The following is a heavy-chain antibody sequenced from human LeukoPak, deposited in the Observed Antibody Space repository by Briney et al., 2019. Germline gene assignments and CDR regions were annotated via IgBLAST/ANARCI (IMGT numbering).Heavy chain of an antibody. Sequence: PPETLSLTCSVSGGSINNYYWIWIRQPPGKGLEWIGYIYYTGSTNYNPSLKGRVTVSVDTPKNQFSLKLRSVTAADTAVYYCARIGRVGGYYFDHWGQGTLVTVSS. CDR2: IYYTGST. CDR1: GGSINNYY. CDR3: ARIGRVGGYYFDH. J-gene: IGHJ4*02. V-gene: IGHV4-59*01. D-gene: IGHD3-16*01.